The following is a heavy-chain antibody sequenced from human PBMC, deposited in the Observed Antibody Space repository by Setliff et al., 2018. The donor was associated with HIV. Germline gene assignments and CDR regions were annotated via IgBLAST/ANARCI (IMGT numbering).Heavy chain of an antibody. CDR2: MNPNDGGT. CDR1: GHTFANSY. V-gene: IGHV1-46*01. CDR3: ARDEFQRATIRGAFDY. Sequence: GASVKVSCKASGHTFANSYLHWVRQGPGQGLEWMGIMNPNDGGTQYAQNFRGRVSMTRDTSTTTVYMDLSSLRSEDTAVYYCARDEFQRATIRGAFDYWGQGTLVTVSS. J-gene: IGHJ4*02. D-gene: IGHD5-12*01.